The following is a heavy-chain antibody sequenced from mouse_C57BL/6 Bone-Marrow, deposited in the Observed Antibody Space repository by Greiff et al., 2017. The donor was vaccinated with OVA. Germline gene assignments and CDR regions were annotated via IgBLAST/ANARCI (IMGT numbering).Heavy chain of an antibody. CDR2: INPNNGGT. CDR1: GYTFTDYN. Sequence: VQLQQSGPELVKPGASVKIPCKASGYTFTDYNMDWVKQSHGKSLEWIGDINPNNGGTIYNQKFKGKATLTVDKSSSTAYMELRSLTSEDTAVDDCARSGVSYCAMDYWGQGTSVTVSS. CDR3: ARSGVSYCAMDY. V-gene: IGHV1-18*01. J-gene: IGHJ4*01.